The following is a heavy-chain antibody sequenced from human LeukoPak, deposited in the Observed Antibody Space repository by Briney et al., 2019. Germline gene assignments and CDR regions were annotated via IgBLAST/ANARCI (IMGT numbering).Heavy chain of an antibody. CDR3: ARGDYYDSSGYHPDAFDI. CDR1: GGSINSYY. D-gene: IGHD3-22*01. CDR2: IYYSGST. J-gene: IGHJ3*02. V-gene: IGHV4-59*01. Sequence: SETLSLTCTVSGGSINSYYWSWIRQPPGKGLEWIGYIYYSGSTNYNPSLKSRVTISVYTSKNQFSLKLSSVTAADTAVYYCARGDYYDSSGYHPDAFDIWGQGTMVTVSS.